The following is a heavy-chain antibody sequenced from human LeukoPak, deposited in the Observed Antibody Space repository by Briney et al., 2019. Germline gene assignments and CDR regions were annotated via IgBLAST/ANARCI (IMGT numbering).Heavy chain of an antibody. J-gene: IGHJ4*02. V-gene: IGHV3-30*18. CDR2: ISYDGSNK. CDR1: GFTFSSYG. CDR3: AKDPGE. D-gene: IGHD1-26*01. Sequence: PGGSLRLSCAASGFTFSSYGMHWVRQAPGKGLEWVAVISYDGSNKYYADSVKGRFTISRDNSKNTLYLQMNSLRDEDTAVYYCAKDPGEWGQGTLVTVSS.